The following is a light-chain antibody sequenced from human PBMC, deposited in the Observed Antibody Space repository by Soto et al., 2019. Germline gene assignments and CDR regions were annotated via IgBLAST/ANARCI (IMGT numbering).Light chain of an antibody. CDR3: QSYDSSLSGVV. V-gene: IGLV1-40*01. CDR1: SSSIGAGYD. CDR2: GNS. J-gene: IGLJ2*01. Sequence: QSVLTQPPSVSGAPGQRVTISCTGSSSSIGAGYDVHWYQHLPGTAPKLLIYGNSNRPSGVPDRVSGSKSGTSASLAITGLQAEDEADYFCQSYDSSLSGVVFGGGTKLTVL.